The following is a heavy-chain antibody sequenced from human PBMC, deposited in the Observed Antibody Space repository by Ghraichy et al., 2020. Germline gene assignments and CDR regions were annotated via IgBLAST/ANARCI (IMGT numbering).Heavy chain of an antibody. D-gene: IGHD5-18*01. Sequence: GGYLRLSCAASGFTFSSYAMSWVRQAPGKGLEWVSAISGSGGSTYYADSVKGRFTISRDNSKNTLYLQMNSLRAEDTAVYYCAKKREQLWFAAPFDYWGQGTLVTVSS. J-gene: IGHJ4*02. CDR1: GFTFSSYA. CDR3: AKKREQLWFAAPFDY. CDR2: ISGSGGST. V-gene: IGHV3-23*01.